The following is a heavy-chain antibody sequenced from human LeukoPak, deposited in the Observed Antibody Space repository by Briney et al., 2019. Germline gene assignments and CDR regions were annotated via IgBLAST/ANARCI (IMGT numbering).Heavy chain of an antibody. D-gene: IGHD6-19*01. CDR3: ARHGSRAVAGYFDY. V-gene: IGHV4-59*08. CDR2: IYFIGNN. J-gene: IGHJ4*02. Sequence: SETLSLTCTVSGGSITSYYWSWIRQSPGKGLEGVGYIYFIGNNYYNPSLTGRVTISVDTSKNQFSLRLTSVTAADTAVYYCARHGSRAVAGYFDYWGQGTLVTVSS. CDR1: GGSITSYY.